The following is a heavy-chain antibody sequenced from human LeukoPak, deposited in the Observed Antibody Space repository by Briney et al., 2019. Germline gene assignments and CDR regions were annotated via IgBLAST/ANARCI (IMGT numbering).Heavy chain of an antibody. Sequence: PGGSLRLSCAASGFTFSSYWMSWVRQAPGKGLEWVANIKQDGSEKYYVDSVKGRFTISRDNAKNSLYLQMNSLRAEDTAVYYCARKGLRGIDAFDIWGQGTMVTVSS. CDR2: IKQDGSEK. CDR3: ARKGLRGIDAFDI. D-gene: IGHD3-10*01. V-gene: IGHV3-7*01. J-gene: IGHJ3*02. CDR1: GFTFSSYW.